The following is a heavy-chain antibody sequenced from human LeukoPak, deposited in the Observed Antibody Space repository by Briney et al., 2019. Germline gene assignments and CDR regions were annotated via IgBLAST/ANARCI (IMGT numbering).Heavy chain of an antibody. V-gene: IGHV4-34*12. Sequence: ASETLSLACGVYGVSLNNYYWSWIRQSPGKGLEWIREAILGGGTNYNPSLKSRVTISIDTSRNQISLRVSSVTAADTAVYYCAMVLYQSGRPGPWAQGTLVTVSS. CDR2: AILGGGT. CDR3: AMVLYQSGRPGP. J-gene: IGHJ5*02. D-gene: IGHD2-2*01. CDR1: GVSLNNYY.